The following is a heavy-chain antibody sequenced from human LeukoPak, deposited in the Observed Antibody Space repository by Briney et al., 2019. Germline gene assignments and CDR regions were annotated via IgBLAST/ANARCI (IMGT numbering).Heavy chain of an antibody. CDR3: ARGWRGYCSSTSCQPYNWFDP. D-gene: IGHD2-2*01. V-gene: IGHV4-34*01. CDR2: INHSGST. J-gene: IGHJ5*02. CDR1: GGSFSGYY. Sequence: SSETLPLTCAVYGGSFSGYYWSWIRQPPGKGLEWIGEINHSGSTNYNPSLKSRVTISVDTSKNQFSLKLSSVTAADTAVYSCARGWRGYCSSTSCQPYNWFDPWGQGTLVTVSS.